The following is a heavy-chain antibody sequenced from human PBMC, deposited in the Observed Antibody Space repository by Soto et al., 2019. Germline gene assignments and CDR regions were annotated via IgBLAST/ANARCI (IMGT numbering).Heavy chain of an antibody. CDR3: GRGTSHYYYYMDV. CDR1: GFTFSSYG. J-gene: IGHJ6*03. Sequence: GGSLRLSCAASGFTFSSYGMHWVRQAPGKGLEWVAVIWYDGGNEYYADSVKGRFTISRDNSKNTLYLQMNSLRAEDTAVYYCGRGTSHYYYYMDVRGKGTTVTVSS. CDR2: IWYDGGNE. D-gene: IGHD1-1*01. V-gene: IGHV3-33*08.